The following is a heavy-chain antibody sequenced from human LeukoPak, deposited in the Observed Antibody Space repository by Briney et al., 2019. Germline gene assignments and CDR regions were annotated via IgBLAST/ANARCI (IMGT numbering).Heavy chain of an antibody. CDR3: ARVGYCSSPSCYSAIPLDP. Sequence: ASVKVSCKASGGTFSSYAISWVRQAPGQGLEWMAWISPYNGNTHYAQKVQGRGTMTTDTSTSTAYMELRGQRSDDTAVYYCARVGYCSSPSCYSAIPLDPWDQGTLVTVSS. J-gene: IGHJ5*02. D-gene: IGHD2-2*01. CDR1: GGTFSSYA. CDR2: ISPYNGNT. V-gene: IGHV1-18*01.